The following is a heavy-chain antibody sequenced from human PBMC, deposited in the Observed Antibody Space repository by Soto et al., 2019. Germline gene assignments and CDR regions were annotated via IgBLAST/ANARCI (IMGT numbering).Heavy chain of an antibody. CDR3: ARWSYLDY. V-gene: IGHV3-23*01. J-gene: IGHJ4*02. D-gene: IGHD3-3*01. CDR2: ISGSDGKT. CDR1: GVSFGSYA. Sequence: CGSLRLSCAASGVSFGSYALSWVRQAPGKGLEWVSTISGSDGKTFYADSVKGRFSTSRDTSQSTLYLQMNSLRADDTAMYYCARWSYLDYWGQGTRVTVSS.